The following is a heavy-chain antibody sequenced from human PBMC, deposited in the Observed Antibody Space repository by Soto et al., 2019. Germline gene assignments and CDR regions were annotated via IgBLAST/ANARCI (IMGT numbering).Heavy chain of an antibody. CDR1: GYTFTNYP. Sequence: ASVKVSCKASGYTFTNYPIHWVRQAPGQRPEWMGWINAANGDTKYSQTFKGRLTITRDTSASTAYMELSRLTFEDTAVYYCARVQDIGVRTSDWFDPWGQGTLVTVSS. V-gene: IGHV1-3*01. CDR2: INAANGDT. CDR3: ARVQDIGVRTSDWFDP. D-gene: IGHD2-2*01. J-gene: IGHJ5*02.